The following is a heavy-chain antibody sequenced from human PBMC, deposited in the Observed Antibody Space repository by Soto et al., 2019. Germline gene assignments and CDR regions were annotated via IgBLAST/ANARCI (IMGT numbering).Heavy chain of an antibody. CDR2: IRNKAHSYST. V-gene: IGHV3-72*01. D-gene: IGHD5-18*01. J-gene: IGHJ6*02. CDR1: GFTFGDHY. Sequence: GSLRLSCAVSGFTFGDHYMDWVRQAPGKGLERVGRIRNKAHSYSTTYAASVKGRLTLSRDDLKNSVYLQMNSLKTEDTAEYYCAKDGVSGQLWLYYHAMDVWGQGTTVTVSS. CDR3: AKDGVSGQLWLYYHAMDV.